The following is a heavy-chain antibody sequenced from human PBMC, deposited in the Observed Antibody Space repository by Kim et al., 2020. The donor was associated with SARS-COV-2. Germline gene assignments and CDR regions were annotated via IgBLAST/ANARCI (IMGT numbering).Heavy chain of an antibody. D-gene: IGHD3-16*01. J-gene: IGHJ4*02. CDR2: K. Sequence: KYYVDSVKGRFTISRDNAKNSLYLQMNSLRAEDTAVYYCASNNLGGYFDYWGQGTLVTVSS. CDR3: ASNNLGGYFDY. V-gene: IGHV3-7*03.